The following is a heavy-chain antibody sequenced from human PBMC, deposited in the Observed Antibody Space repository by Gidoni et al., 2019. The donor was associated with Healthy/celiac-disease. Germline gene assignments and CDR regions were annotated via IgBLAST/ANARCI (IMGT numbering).Heavy chain of an antibody. J-gene: IGHJ2*01. CDR1: GWSFSGYY. Sequence: QVQLQQGGAGLLKPSEALSFTGAVYGWSFSGYYWSWIREPPGKGLEWIGEINHRGSTNYNPSLKSRVTISVDTPKNQFSLKLSSVTAAATAVYSCARGPPAWLLRYWYFDLWGHGTLVTVSS. V-gene: IGHV4-34*01. D-gene: IGHD3-22*01. CDR3: ARGPPAWLLRYWYFDL. CDR2: INHRGST.